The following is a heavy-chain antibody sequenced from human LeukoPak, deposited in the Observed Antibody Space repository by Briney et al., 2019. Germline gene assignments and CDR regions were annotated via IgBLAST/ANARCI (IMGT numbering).Heavy chain of an antibody. J-gene: IGHJ4*02. V-gene: IGHV4-39*02. CDR2: IYYSGST. CDR1: GGSISSSSYY. Sequence: PETLSLTCAVSGGSISSSSYYWGWIRQPPGKGLQWIGSIYYSGSTYYSPSLKSRVTMSVDTSKNHFSLKLSSVTAADTAVYYCARASGSYYEDFDYWGQGTLVTVSS. D-gene: IGHD1-26*01. CDR3: ARASGSYYEDFDY.